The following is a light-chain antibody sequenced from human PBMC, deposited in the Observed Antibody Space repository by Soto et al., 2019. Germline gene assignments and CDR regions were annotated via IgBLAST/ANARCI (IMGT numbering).Light chain of an antibody. CDR2: EVS. J-gene: IGLJ1*01. CDR3: CSYAGSSTSVLV. CDR1: SSDVGSYNL. Sequence: QSVLTQPASVSGSPGQSITISCTGTSSDVGSYNLVSWYQQHPGKAPKLMIYEVSKRPSGVSTRFSGSKSGNTASLTISGLQAEDEADYYCCSYAGSSTSVLVFGTGTKLTVL. V-gene: IGLV2-23*02.